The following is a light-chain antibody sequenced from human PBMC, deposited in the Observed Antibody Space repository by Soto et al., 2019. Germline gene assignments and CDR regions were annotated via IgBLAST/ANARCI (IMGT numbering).Light chain of an antibody. Sequence: QSVPTQPPSVSGAPGQRVTISCTGSSSNIGAGYDVHWYQQLPGTAPKLLIYDNSNRPSGVPDRFSGSKSGTSASLAITGLQAEDEADYYCQSYDSSLSAYVFGAGTKVTVL. CDR2: DNS. V-gene: IGLV1-40*01. J-gene: IGLJ1*01. CDR1: SSNIGAGYD. CDR3: QSYDSSLSAYV.